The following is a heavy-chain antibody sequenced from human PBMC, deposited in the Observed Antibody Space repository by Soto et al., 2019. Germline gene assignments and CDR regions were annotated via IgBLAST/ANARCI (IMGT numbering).Heavy chain of an antibody. Sequence: EVQLVESGGGLVQPGRSLRLSCSASGFTFGDYALSWFRQAPGKGLEWVGFITSKRYGVTTESAASVKGRFSISRDDSKSIAYLQMNSLKTEDTAVYYCTRIPPNGYCSSSSCSAFDIWGQGTMVTVSS. J-gene: IGHJ3*02. CDR3: TRIPPNGYCSSSSCSAFDI. V-gene: IGHV3-49*03. CDR2: ITSKRYGVTT. D-gene: IGHD2-2*01. CDR1: GFTFGDYA.